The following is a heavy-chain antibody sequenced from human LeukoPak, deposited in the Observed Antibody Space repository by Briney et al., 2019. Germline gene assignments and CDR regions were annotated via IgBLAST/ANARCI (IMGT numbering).Heavy chain of an antibody. CDR1: GGSISSYY. Sequence: SETLSLTCTVSGGSISSYYWSWFRQPAGKGLEWIGRIYTSGSTNYNPSLKSRVTISVDKSKNQFSRKLSSVTAADTAVYYCARMGRGSSWLLFDLWGRGTLVTVSS. D-gene: IGHD6-13*01. J-gene: IGHJ2*01. CDR2: IYTSGST. V-gene: IGHV4-4*07. CDR3: ARMGRGSSWLLFDL.